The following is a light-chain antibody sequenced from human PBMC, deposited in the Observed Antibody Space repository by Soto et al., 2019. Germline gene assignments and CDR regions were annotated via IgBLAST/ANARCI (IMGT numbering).Light chain of an antibody. Sequence: EIVLTQSPGTLSLSPGERATLSCRASQSVSRTYMAWYQQKPGQAPRLLIYGASNRATGIPDRFSGSGSGTGFTLTIGGLEPEDLAVYYCQQYGSSPQTCGQGTRLEIK. V-gene: IGKV3-20*01. CDR1: QSVSRTY. CDR3: QQYGSSPQT. J-gene: IGKJ2*01. CDR2: GAS.